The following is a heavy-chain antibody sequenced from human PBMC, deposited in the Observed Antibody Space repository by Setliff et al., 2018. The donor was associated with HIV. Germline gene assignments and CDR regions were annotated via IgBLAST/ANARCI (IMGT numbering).Heavy chain of an antibody. CDR1: GYSFTNYL. CDR2: IHPRDSDT. Sequence: GESLKISCKGSGYSFTNYLIAWVRQTPGKGLEWMGNIHPRDSDTRYSPSFQGQVTLSVDKSISTAYLQWSSLKASDTAMYYCVRHVSSSAVFDPWGQGTLVTVSS. J-gene: IGHJ5*02. V-gene: IGHV5-51*01. D-gene: IGHD3-10*01. CDR3: VRHVSSSAVFDP.